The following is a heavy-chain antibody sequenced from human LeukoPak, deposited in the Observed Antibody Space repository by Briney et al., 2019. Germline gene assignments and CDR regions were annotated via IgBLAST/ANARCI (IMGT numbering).Heavy chain of an antibody. CDR1: GFIFSFYS. D-gene: IGHD6-13*01. J-gene: IGHJ4*02. CDR2: INSSSSYI. V-gene: IGHV3-21*01. CDR3: ARGESTYSSSALVY. Sequence: TGGSLRLSCATSGFIFSFYSMNWVRQAPGKGLEWVSSINSSSSYIYYADSVKGRFTISRDNAKNSLYLQMSSLRAEDTAVYYCARGESTYSSSALVYWGQGSLVTVPS.